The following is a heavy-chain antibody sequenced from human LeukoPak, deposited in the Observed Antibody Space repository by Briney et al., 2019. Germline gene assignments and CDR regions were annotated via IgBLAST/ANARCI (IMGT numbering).Heavy chain of an antibody. CDR1: GFNFKNFA. D-gene: IGHD5-18*01. CDR2: LFGSGGTP. J-gene: IGHJ4*02. V-gene: IGHV3-23*01. CDR3: VKHQGYAYGYRPFDS. Sequence: GGSLRLSCAASGFNFKNFAMSWVRQTPGKGLAWVSALFGSGGTPYYVDSVEGRFTISRDNSKNILYLQLNSLRGDDTALYYCVKHQGYAYGYRPFDSWGQGTLVTVSS.